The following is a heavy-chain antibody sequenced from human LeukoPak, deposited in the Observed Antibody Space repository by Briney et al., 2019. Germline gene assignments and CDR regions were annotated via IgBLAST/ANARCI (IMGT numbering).Heavy chain of an antibody. CDR1: GFTFSNDW. CDR2: IKSKAAGGTI. V-gene: IGHV3-15*01. CDR3: TTEAMIRA. J-gene: IGHJ5*02. Sequence: PGGSLRLSCAASGFTFSNDWMSWVRQAPGKGLEWVGRIKSKAAGGTIEYAAPVKGKFTISRDDSQNSLHLQMNSLKTEDTAMYYCTTEAMIRAWGQGTLVTVSS. D-gene: IGHD3-10*01.